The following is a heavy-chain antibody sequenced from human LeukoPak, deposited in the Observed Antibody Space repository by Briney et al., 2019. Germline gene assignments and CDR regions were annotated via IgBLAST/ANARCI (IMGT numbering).Heavy chain of an antibody. V-gene: IGHV3-74*01. CDR1: GFTFSSYW. CDR2: INSDGSTT. J-gene: IGHJ4*02. D-gene: IGHD2-2*01. CDR3: ARAHCSSTSCHFDY. Sequence: PGGSLRLSCAASGFTFSSYWMHWVRQAPGKGPVWVSRINSDGSTTTYADSVKGHFTISRDNAKNTLYLQMSSLRAEDAAVYHCARAHCSSTSCHFDYWGQGTLVTVSS.